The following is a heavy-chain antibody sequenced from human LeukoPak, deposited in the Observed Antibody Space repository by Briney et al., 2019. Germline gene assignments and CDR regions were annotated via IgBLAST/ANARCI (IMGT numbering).Heavy chain of an antibody. Sequence: PGGSLRLSCAASGFTFSSYGMRWLRQAPGKGLEWVSAISGSGGSTYYADSVKGRFTISRDNSKNTLYLQMNSLRAEDTAVYYCARPLQFGDRDYWGQGTLVTVSS. CDR1: GFTFSSYG. CDR2: ISGSGGST. J-gene: IGHJ4*02. V-gene: IGHV3-23*01. CDR3: ARPLQFGDRDY. D-gene: IGHD5-24*01.